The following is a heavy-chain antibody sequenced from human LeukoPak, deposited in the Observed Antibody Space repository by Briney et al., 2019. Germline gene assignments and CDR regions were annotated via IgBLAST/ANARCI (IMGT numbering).Heavy chain of an antibody. V-gene: IGHV4-34*01. CDR1: RGSFSGYY. CDR3: ARGRTYYYDSSGYYPSIYYGMDL. CDR2: INHGEST. Sequence: SETLSPTCAVSRGSFSGYYWYWIRQPPGKGLEWIGEINHGESTNYNPSLKSRATLSVDTSKNQFSLNLTSVTAADTAVYYCARGRTYYYDSSGYYPSIYYGMDLWVQGTTVTVSS. D-gene: IGHD3-22*01. J-gene: IGHJ6*02.